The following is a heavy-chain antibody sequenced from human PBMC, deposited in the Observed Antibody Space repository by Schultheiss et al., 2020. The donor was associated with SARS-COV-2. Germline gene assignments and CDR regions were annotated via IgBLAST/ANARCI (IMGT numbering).Heavy chain of an antibody. D-gene: IGHD3-22*01. CDR2: ISYDGSNK. J-gene: IGHJ4*02. CDR1: GFTFSDYY. CDR3: ARGLWYYDSSGYYFAY. V-gene: IGHV3-30-3*01. Sequence: GSLRLSCAASGFTFSDYYMSWIRQAPGKGLEWVAVISYDGSNKYYADSVKGRFTISRDNSKNTLYLQMNSLRAEDTAVYYCARGLWYYDSSGYYFAYWGQGTLVTVSS.